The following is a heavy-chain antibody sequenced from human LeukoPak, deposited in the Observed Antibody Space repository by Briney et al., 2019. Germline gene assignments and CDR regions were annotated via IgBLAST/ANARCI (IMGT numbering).Heavy chain of an antibody. CDR3: AKDGGYCSGGSCYWYFDY. V-gene: IGHV3-30*02. Sequence: GGSLRLSCAASGFTFSSYGIHWVRQAPGKGLEWVAFIRYDGSSKYYADSVKGRFTISRDNSKNTLYLQMNSLRPGDTAVYYCAKDGGYCSGGSCYWYFDYWGQGTLVTVSS. D-gene: IGHD2-15*01. CDR2: IRYDGSSK. J-gene: IGHJ4*02. CDR1: GFTFSSYG.